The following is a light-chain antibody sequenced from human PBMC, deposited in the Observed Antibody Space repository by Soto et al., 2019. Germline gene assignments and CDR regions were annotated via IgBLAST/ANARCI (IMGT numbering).Light chain of an antibody. V-gene: IGLV2-14*01. CDR3: SSYSSRNSWV. Sequence: QSALTQPASVSGSPGQSITISCTGTSSDVGGYNYVSWYQQHPGKVPKLMIYEVTNRPSGVSNRFSGSKSGNTASLTISGLQAGDEADYFCSSYSSRNSWVFGGGTKLTVL. J-gene: IGLJ3*02. CDR1: SSDVGGYNY. CDR2: EVT.